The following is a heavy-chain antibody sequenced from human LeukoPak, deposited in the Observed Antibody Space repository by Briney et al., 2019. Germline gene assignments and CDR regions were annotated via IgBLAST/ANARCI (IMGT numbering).Heavy chain of an antibody. J-gene: IGHJ5*02. CDR2: IIPIFGTA. CDR3: ASELIYCSGGSCFSIGFDP. Sequence: EASVKVSCKASGGTFSSYAISWVRQAPGQGLEWMGGIIPIFGTANYAQKFQGRVTITADKSTSTAYMELSSLRSEDTAVYYCASELIYCSGGSCFSIGFDPWGQGTLVTVSS. CDR1: GGTFSSYA. V-gene: IGHV1-69*06. D-gene: IGHD2-15*01.